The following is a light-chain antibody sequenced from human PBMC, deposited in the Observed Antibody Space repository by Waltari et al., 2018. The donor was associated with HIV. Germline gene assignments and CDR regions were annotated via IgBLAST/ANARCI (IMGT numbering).Light chain of an antibody. CDR2: DDS. J-gene: IGLJ2*01. CDR3: QVWYSLTDPVV. CDR1: SIGSKS. V-gene: IGLV3-21*02. Sequence: SYVLTQPPSVPVAPAQTARITCGGSSIGSKSGNWYQQKPGQAPVLVVSDDSDRPSGIPERFSGSKSGNTATLTISRVEAGDEADYYCQVWYSLTDPVVFGGGTKLTVL.